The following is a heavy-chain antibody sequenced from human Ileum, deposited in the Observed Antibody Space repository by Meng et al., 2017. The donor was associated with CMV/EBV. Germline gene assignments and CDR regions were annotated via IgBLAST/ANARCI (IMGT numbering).Heavy chain of an antibody. Sequence: VHLQESGPGMVKPSKTLSLSCNVSGGSLGGGYYRNWIRQPAGKGLEWIGRIYTSGSTNYNPSLKSRFTISVDTSKNQFSLNLTSVTAADTAVYYCARDSAWLIDQWGQGTLVTVSS. J-gene: IGHJ4*02. CDR2: IYTSGST. V-gene: IGHV4-61*02. CDR3: ARDSAWLIDQ. CDR1: GGSLGGGYY. D-gene: IGHD6-19*01.